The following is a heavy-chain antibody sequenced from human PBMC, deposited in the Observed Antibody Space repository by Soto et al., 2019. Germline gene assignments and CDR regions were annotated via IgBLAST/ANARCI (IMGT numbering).Heavy chain of an antibody. CDR3: ARGVDFEGFSPYGMDV. CDR1: GGSTNTGDYY. V-gene: IGHV4-30-4*01. CDR2: IYYSGTT. D-gene: IGHD3-3*01. Sequence: ASETLSLTCTVSGGSTNTGDYYWTWIRQPRGKGLEWIGYIYYSGTTYYNPSLKSRVSLSLDTSKNHFSLRLTSVTAADTAVYYCARGVDFEGFSPYGMDVWGQGTTVTVSS. J-gene: IGHJ6*02.